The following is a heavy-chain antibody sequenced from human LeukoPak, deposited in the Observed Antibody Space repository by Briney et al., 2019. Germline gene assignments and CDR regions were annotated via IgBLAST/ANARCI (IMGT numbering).Heavy chain of an antibody. CDR2: IYYGGST. D-gene: IGHD4-23*01. CDR3: ARHYGGNSGPIDY. CDR1: GGSISSYY. J-gene: IGHJ4*02. V-gene: IGHV4-59*08. Sequence: SETLSLTCTVSGGSISSYYWSWIRQPPGKGLEWIGYIYYGGSTNYNPSLKSRVTISVDTSKNQFSLKLSSVTAADTAVYYCARHYGGNSGPIDYWGQGTLVTVSS.